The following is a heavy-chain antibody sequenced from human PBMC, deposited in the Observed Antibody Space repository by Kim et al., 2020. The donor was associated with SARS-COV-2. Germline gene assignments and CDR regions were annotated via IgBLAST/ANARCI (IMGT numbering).Heavy chain of an antibody. CDR3: ATYITSGSYDY. Sequence: SETLSLTCTVSGYSISSGYYWGWIRQPPGKGLEWIGSIYHSGSTYYNPSLKSRVTISVDTSKNQFSLKLSSVTAADTAVYYCATYITSGSYDYWGQGTLVTVSS. D-gene: IGHD1-26*01. V-gene: IGHV4-38-2*02. CDR2: IYHSGST. J-gene: IGHJ4*02. CDR1: GYSISSGYY.